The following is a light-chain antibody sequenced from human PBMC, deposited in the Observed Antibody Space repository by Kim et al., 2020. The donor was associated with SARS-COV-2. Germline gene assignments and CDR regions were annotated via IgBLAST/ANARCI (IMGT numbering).Light chain of an antibody. J-gene: IGKJ2*01. V-gene: IGKV3-15*01. CDR2: GAS. Sequence: PGERATLTCRASQSDRSNLAWYQQKPGQAPRLLIYGASTRPTGIPARFSGSGSGTEFTLTISSLQSEDFAVYYCQQYNYWPPMYTFGQGTKLEI. CDR3: QQYNYWPPMYT. CDR1: QSDRSN.